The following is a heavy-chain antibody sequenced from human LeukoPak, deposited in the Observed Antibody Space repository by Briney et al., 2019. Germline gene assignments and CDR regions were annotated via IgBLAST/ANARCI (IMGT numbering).Heavy chain of an antibody. D-gene: IGHD1-14*01. J-gene: IGHJ4*02. Sequence: GESLRLSCAASGFTFSNFDMSWVRQAPGKGLEWVSSISESGSNSTFYADSVKGRFTISRDNSKNTLYLQMNSLRAEDTALYHCAKGPPLGYWGQGTLVTVSS. CDR1: GFTFSNFD. CDR2: ISESGSNST. CDR3: AKGPPLGY. V-gene: IGHV3-23*01.